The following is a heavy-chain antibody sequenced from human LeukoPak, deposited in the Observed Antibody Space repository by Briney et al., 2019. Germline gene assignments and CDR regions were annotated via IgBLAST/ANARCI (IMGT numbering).Heavy chain of an antibody. CDR3: ASMVRATSVWFDP. J-gene: IGHJ5*02. CDR2: IYYSGST. Sequence: SQTLSLTCTVSGGSISSGSYYWSWIRQPPWKGLEWIGYIYYSGSTNYNSSLKSRVTISVDTSKNQFSLKLSSVTAADTAVYYCASMVRATSVWFDPWGQGTLVTVSS. V-gene: IGHV4-61*01. CDR1: GGSISSGSYY. D-gene: IGHD3-10*01.